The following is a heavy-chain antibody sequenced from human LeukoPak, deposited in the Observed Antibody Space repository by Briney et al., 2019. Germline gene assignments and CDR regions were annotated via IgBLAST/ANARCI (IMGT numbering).Heavy chain of an antibody. D-gene: IGHD2-21*02. CDR3: VKGSFVVTPLPIEYFPH. Sequence: PGGSLRLSCAASGFTFSSYAMHWVRQAPGKGLEWVAVVSYDGSNKYYADSVKGRFTISRDDSKNTLYLQMNSLRAEDTAVYFRVKGSFVVTPLPIEYFPHWGQGTLVTVSS. J-gene: IGHJ1*01. V-gene: IGHV3-30*04. CDR2: VSYDGSNK. CDR1: GFTFSSYA.